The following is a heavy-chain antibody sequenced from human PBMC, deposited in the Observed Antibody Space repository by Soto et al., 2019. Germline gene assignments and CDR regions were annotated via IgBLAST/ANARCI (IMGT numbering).Heavy chain of an antibody. CDR2: TSYDGNNE. CDR3: AKDKGVFNWATSYFDY. J-gene: IGHJ4*02. V-gene: IGHV3-30*18. D-gene: IGHD1-1*01. CDR1: GFTFSNYA. Sequence: GGSLRLSCAASGFTFSNYAMHWVRQAPGKGLEWVALTSYDGNNEYYTDSVKGRFTISRDNSKNTLFLQMDSPRPEDTAVYYCAKDKGVFNWATSYFDYWGQGALVTVSS.